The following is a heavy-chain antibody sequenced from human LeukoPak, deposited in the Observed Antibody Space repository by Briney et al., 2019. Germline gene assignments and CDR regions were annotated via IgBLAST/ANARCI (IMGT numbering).Heavy chain of an antibody. J-gene: IGHJ4*02. CDR2: ISGSGGST. Sequence: QPGGSLRLSCAASGFTLSSHAMSWVRQAPGKGLEWVSVISGSGGSTYNADSVKGRFTISRDNSKSTLYLQMKSLRVDDTAVYYCAKAPGYCSGGTCYDYWGQGSLVAVSS. CDR1: GFTLSSHA. D-gene: IGHD2-15*01. V-gene: IGHV3-23*01. CDR3: AKAPGYCSGGTCYDY.